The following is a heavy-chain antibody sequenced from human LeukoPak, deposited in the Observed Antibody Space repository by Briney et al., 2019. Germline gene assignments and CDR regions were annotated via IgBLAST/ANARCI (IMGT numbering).Heavy chain of an antibody. J-gene: IGHJ6*03. V-gene: IGHV4-39*01. Sequence: SATLSLTCTVSGASITNNAYYWGWIRQPPGKGLEWIGSMYYSGTSYYNPSLKSRVSISRDTSKNQFSLKLSSVTAADTAVYYCASATTVTLYYHYYMDVWGKGTTVTVSS. CDR1: GASITNNAYY. D-gene: IGHD4-17*01. CDR2: MYYSGTS. CDR3: ASATTVTLYYHYYMDV.